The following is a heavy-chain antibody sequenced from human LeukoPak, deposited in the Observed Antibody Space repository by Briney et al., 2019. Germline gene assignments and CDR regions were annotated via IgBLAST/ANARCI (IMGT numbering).Heavy chain of an antibody. CDR1: GFTFSSYA. CDR2: ISGSGGST. CDR3: AKYHNWNENYFDY. J-gene: IGHJ4*02. D-gene: IGHD1-1*01. V-gene: IGHV3-23*01. Sequence: PGGSLRLSCAASGFTFSSYAMSWVRQAPGKGLEWVSAISGSGGSTYYADSVKGRFTISRDNSKDTLYLQMNSLRAEDTAVYYCAKYHNWNENYFDYWGQGTLVTVSS.